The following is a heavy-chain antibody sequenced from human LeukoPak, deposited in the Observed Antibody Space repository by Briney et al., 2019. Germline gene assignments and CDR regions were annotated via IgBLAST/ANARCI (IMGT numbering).Heavy chain of an antibody. CDR3: ARSRLCTHPMWCWFDP. CDR1: GFTFSSYA. CDR2: ISYDGSNK. Sequence: GGSLRLSCAASGFTFSSYAMHWVRQAPGKGLEWVAVISYDGSNKYYADSVKGRFTISRDNSKNTLYLQMNSLRAEDTAVYCCARSRLCTHPMWCWFDPWGQGTLVTVSS. D-gene: IGHD2-21*01. V-gene: IGHV3-30*04. J-gene: IGHJ5*02.